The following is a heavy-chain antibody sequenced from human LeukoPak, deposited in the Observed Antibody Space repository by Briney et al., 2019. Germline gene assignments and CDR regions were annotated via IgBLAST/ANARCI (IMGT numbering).Heavy chain of an antibody. CDR2: ISWNSGSI. CDR1: GFTFDDYA. D-gene: IGHD1-7*01. J-gene: IGHJ4*02. V-gene: IGHV3-9*01. Sequence: GGSLRLSCAASGFTFDDYAVHWVRQAPGKGLEWVSGISWNSGSIGYADSVKGRFTISRDNAKNSLYLQMNSLRAEDTALYYCAKARGGMHGTPFDYWGQGTLVTVSS. CDR3: AKARGGMHGTPFDY.